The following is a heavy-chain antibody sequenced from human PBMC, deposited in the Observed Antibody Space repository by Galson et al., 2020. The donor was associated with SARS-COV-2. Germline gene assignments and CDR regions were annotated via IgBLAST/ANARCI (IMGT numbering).Heavy chain of an antibody. CDR1: GFTFISYA. V-gene: IGHV3-30*04. Sequence: GGSLRLSCAASGFTFISYAIHWVRQAPGKGLEWVVIISHDGSNKYYADSVKGRFTISRDNSKNTLYLQMNSLRAEDTAVYYCARDLGFEYSSSSLDYWGQGTLVTVSS. J-gene: IGHJ4*02. CDR3: ARDLGFEYSSSSLDY. CDR2: ISHDGSNK. D-gene: IGHD6-6*01.